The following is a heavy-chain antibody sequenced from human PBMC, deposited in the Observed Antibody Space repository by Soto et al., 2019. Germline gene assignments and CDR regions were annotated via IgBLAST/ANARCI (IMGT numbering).Heavy chain of an antibody. CDR3: AKDAVRGHTSYYYYMDV. J-gene: IGHJ6*03. V-gene: IGHV3-7*05. CDR1: GFTFGSYW. D-gene: IGHD6-6*01. Sequence: PGGSLRLSCAASGFTFGSYWMGWVRQAPGKGLEWVATIKQDGSEKYYMDSVKGRFTISRDNAKKSLYLQMNSLRAEDTALYYCAKDAVRGHTSYYYYMDVWGKGTTVTVSS. CDR2: IKQDGSEK.